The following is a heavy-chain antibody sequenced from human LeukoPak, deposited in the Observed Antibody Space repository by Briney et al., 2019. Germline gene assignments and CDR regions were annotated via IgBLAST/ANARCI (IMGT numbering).Heavy chain of an antibody. J-gene: IGHJ6*02. Sequence: GESLKISCKGSGYSFTSYWIGWVRQMPGKGLEWMGIIYPGDSDTRYSPSFQGQVTISADKSISTAYLQWSSLKASDTAMYYCARGNVEMATISRTRYYYGMDVWGQGTTVTVSS. D-gene: IGHD5-24*01. CDR2: IYPGDSDT. CDR3: ARGNVEMATISRTRYYYGMDV. V-gene: IGHV5-51*01. CDR1: GYSFTSYW.